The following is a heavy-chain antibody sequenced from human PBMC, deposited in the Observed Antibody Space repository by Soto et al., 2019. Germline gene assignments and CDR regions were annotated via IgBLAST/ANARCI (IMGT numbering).Heavy chain of an antibody. J-gene: IGHJ6*02. V-gene: IGHV4-34*01. Sequence: SETLSLTSAVYAGSFSGYYWSWIRQPPGKGLEWIGEINHSGSTNYNPSLKSRVTISVDTSKNQFSLKLSSVTAADTAVYYCARGRPSPLNVVVPAIPRPYYGMDVWGQGTTVTVSS. D-gene: IGHD2-2*01. CDR3: ARGRPSPLNVVVPAIPRPYYGMDV. CDR2: INHSGST. CDR1: AGSFSGYY.